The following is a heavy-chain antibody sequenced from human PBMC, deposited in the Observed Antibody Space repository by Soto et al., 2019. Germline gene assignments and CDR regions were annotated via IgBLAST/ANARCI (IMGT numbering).Heavy chain of an antibody. D-gene: IGHD2-15*01. J-gene: IGHJ6*03. CDR1: GFTFSSSA. CDR3: AARGGRDYYMDV. Sequence: SVKVSCKASGFTFSSSALQWVRQARGQRLEGIGWIVVGSGNTNYAQRFQERVTITRDMSTSTAYMELNSLRSEDTAVYYCAARGGRDYYMDVWGKGTTVTVSS. CDR2: IVVGSGNT. V-gene: IGHV1-58*01.